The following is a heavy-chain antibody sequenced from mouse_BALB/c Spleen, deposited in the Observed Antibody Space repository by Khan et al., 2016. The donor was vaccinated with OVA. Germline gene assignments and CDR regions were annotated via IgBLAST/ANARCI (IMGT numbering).Heavy chain of an antibody. CDR3: ARGYDFFAS. CDR2: VNPNTDNI. V-gene: IGHV1-26*01. J-gene: IGHJ3*01. Sequence: VQLQQSGPDLVKPGASVKISCKASGYSFTLYYMSWVKQSPGKGLEWIGRVNPNTDNINYNQEFKGKAILTVDKSSNTSYMELRSLASEDSAVYVCARGYDFFASWGQGTLVTVSA. CDR1: GYSFTLYY. D-gene: IGHD2-14*01.